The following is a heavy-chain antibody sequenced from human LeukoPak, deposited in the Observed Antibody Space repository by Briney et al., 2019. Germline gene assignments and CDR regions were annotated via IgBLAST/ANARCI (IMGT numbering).Heavy chain of an antibody. CDR1: GYTVTSYY. D-gene: IGHD3-9*01. CDR2: INPSGGST. Sequence: ASVKVSCKASGYTVTSYYMHWVRQAPGQGLEWMAIINPSGGSTSYAQKFQGRVTMTRDTSTSTVYMELSSLRSEDTAVYYCARGVYDILTGLSFDYWGQGTLVTVSS. V-gene: IGHV1-46*01. CDR3: ARGVYDILTGLSFDY. J-gene: IGHJ4*02.